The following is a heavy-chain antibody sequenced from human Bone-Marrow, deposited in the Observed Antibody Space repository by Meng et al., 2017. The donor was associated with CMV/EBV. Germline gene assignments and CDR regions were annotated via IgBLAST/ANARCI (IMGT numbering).Heavy chain of an antibody. CDR3: ARDSLVGATYNWFVP. D-gene: IGHD1-26*01. CDR1: GGFISSYY. Sequence: SEPLSLTCTVSGGFISSYYWSWIRQTPGKGLEWIGYIYYSGSTNYKPSLKSRVTISVDTSKNPFSLKLSSVTAADTAVYYCARDSLVGATYNWFVPWGQGTLVTVSS. V-gene: IGHV4-59*01. CDR2: IYYSGST. J-gene: IGHJ5*02.